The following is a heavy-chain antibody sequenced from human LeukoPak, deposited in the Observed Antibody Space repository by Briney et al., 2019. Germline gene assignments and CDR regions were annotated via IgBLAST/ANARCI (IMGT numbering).Heavy chain of an antibody. J-gene: IGHJ3*02. CDR3: AREEDYFDSSGYYLSAFDI. CDR2: ISSRSGYI. D-gene: IGHD3-22*01. V-gene: IGHV3-21*01. Sequence: GGSLRLSCAASGFTFSSYAMNWVRQAPGKGLEWVSSISSRSGYIYYADSVKGRFTISRDNAKNSLYLQMNSLRAEDTAVYYCAREEDYFDSSGYYLSAFDIWGQGTMVTVSS. CDR1: GFTFSSYA.